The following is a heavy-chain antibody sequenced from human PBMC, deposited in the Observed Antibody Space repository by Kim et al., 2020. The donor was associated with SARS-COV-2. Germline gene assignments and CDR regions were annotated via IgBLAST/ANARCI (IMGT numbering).Heavy chain of an antibody. V-gene: IGHV4-38-2*02. CDR3: ATFPRFGEPPDY. D-gene: IGHD3-10*01. CDR1: GYSISSGYY. Sequence: SETLSLTCTVSGYSISSGYYWGWIRQPPGKGLEWIASIYDRGTTYYNASLRSRVTISIDTSKNQFSVKLNSMTAADTAVYYCATFPRFGEPPDYWGQGTL. CDR2: IYDRGTT. J-gene: IGHJ4*02.